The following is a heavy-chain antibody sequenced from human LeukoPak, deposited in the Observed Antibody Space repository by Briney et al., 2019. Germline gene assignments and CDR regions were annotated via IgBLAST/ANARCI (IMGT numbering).Heavy chain of an antibody. D-gene: IGHD3-9*01. CDR3: ARDLDWILFDY. V-gene: IGHV3-74*03. CDR2: IRPEGTTT. Sequence: PGGSLRLSCAASGFTFSTYWMHWFRKPQGKGLVWVARIRPEGTTTAYADSVKGRFTISRDNAKNTLFLQMNSLSAEDTAVYYCARDLDWILFDYWGQGTLVTVSS. J-gene: IGHJ4*02. CDR1: GFTFSTYW.